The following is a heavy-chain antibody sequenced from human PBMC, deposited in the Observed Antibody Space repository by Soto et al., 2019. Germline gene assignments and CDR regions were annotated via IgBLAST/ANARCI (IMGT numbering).Heavy chain of an antibody. J-gene: IGHJ4*02. CDR2: ISAHNGNT. D-gene: IGHD1-1*01. CDR1: GYTFTSYG. CDR3: ARGRYGDY. Sequence: QVHLVQSGAEVKKPGASVKVSCKGSGYTFTSYGITWVRQAPGQGLEWMGWISAHNGNTDYAQKLQGRVTVTRATSTSPAYMELRSLSSDDTAVYYCARGRYGDYWGQGALVTVSS. V-gene: IGHV1-18*01.